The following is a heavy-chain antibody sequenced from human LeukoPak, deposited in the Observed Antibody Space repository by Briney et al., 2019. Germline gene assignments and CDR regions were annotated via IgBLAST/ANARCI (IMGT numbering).Heavy chain of an antibody. CDR2: TYYRSKWYN. CDR1: GDSVSSNSAA. CDR3: AREGRDGYNSFDY. J-gene: IGHJ4*02. Sequence: SQTLSLTCTISGDSVSSNSAAWNWKRQSQSRDLEWLGRTYYRSKWYNDYAVTVKSRITINPDTSKNQVSLQLNSVTPEDTAVYYCAREGRDGYNSFDYWGQGTLVTVSS. V-gene: IGHV6-1*01. D-gene: IGHD5-24*01.